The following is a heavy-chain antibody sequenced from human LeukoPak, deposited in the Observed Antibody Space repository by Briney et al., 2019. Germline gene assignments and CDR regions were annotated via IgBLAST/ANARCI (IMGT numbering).Heavy chain of an antibody. CDR2: IIPFFGTT. J-gene: IGHJ3*02. CDR1: GGTFSSHA. Sequence: ASVKVSCKASGGTFSSHAIHWVRQAPGEGLEWMGGIIPFFGTTNYAQKFQGRVTITADASTSTAYMELSSPRSEDTAVYYCARDRCSSTRCYGAFDIWGQGTMVTVSS. CDR3: ARDRCSSTRCYGAFDI. V-gene: IGHV1-69*13. D-gene: IGHD2-2*01.